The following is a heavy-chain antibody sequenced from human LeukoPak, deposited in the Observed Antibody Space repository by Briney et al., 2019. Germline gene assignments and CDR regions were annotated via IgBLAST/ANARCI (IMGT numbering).Heavy chain of an antibody. D-gene: IGHD3-10*01. CDR3: ARTGWFETYYFDY. J-gene: IGHJ4*02. V-gene: IGHV3-7*01. CDR1: GFTFSSYW. CDR2: IKQDGSEK. Sequence: GGSLRLSCAASGFTFSSYWMSWVRQAPGKGLEWVANIKQDGSEKYYVDSVKGRFTISRDNAKNSLYLQMNSLRAEDTAVYYCARTGWFETYYFDYWGQGTLVTVSS.